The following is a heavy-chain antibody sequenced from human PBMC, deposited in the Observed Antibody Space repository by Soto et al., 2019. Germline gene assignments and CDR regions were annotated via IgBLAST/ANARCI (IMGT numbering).Heavy chain of an antibody. V-gene: IGHV4-34*01. CDR3: ARRPSLRTYCRGGSCDKNWFDP. D-gene: IGHD2-15*01. Sequence: QVQLQQWGAGLLKPSETLSLTCAVYGGSFSGYYWSWIRQPPGKGLEWTGEINHSGSTNYNPSLKSRVTGSVDTSMVHFALKLSSVTAADTAVYYCARRPSLRTYCRGGSCDKNWFDPWGQGTLVTVSS. CDR2: INHSGST. J-gene: IGHJ5*02. CDR1: GGSFSGYY.